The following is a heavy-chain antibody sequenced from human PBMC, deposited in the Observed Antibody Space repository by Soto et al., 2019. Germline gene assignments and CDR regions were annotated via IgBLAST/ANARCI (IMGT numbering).Heavy chain of an antibody. CDR1: GGLFSSFA. Sequence: QEQLVQSGAEVKKHGSSVKVSCKDSGGLFSSFAIRWVRQAPGQGLEWMGGIIPVFGTTNYEQKFPCRITITPDESTNTAYMELSSLTSDDTAMYYCARVGGPYVWFNEFWGQGTQVTVSS. J-gene: IGHJ4*02. CDR2: IIPVFGTT. D-gene: IGHD3-16*01. V-gene: IGHV1-69*01. CDR3: ARVGGPYVWFNEF.